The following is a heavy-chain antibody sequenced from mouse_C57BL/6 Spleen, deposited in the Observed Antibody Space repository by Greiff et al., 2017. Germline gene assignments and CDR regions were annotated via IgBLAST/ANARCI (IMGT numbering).Heavy chain of an antibody. CDR1: GYTFTSYW. CDR2: IDPSDSET. D-gene: IGHD2-2*01. V-gene: IGHV1-52*01. CDR3: ARGGYGWYFDV. J-gene: IGHJ1*03. Sequence: QVQLQQPGAELVRPGSSVKLSCKASGYTFTSYWMHWVKQRPIQGLEWIGNIDPSDSETHYTQKFKDKATLTVDKSSSTAYMQLSSLTSEDSAVYYCARGGYGWYFDVWGTGTTVTVSS.